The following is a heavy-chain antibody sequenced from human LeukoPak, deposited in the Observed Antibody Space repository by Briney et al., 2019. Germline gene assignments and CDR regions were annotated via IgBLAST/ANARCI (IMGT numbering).Heavy chain of an antibody. J-gene: IGHJ4*02. Sequence: ASVKVSCKASGYTFTSYDINWVRQATGQGLEWMGWMNPNSGNTGYAQKFQGRVTMTRNTSISTAYMELSSLRSEVTAVYYCAREGYYDSSGCNDYWGQGTLVTVSS. V-gene: IGHV1-8*01. D-gene: IGHD3-22*01. CDR3: AREGYYDSSGCNDY. CDR1: GYTFTSYD. CDR2: MNPNSGNT.